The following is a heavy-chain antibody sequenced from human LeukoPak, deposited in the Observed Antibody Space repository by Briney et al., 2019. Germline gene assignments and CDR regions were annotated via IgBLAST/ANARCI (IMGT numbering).Heavy chain of an antibody. CDR3: ARGSNWAFDY. V-gene: IGHV3-7*05. CDR1: GFTFSTYW. Sequence: GGSLRLSCAASGFTFSTYWMSWVRQAPGKGLEWLANINQDGSEKYYVDSVKGRLTISRDNAKNSLYLQMNSLRAEDTAIYYCARGSNWAFDYWGQGTLVTVSS. D-gene: IGHD7-27*01. CDR2: INQDGSEK. J-gene: IGHJ4*02.